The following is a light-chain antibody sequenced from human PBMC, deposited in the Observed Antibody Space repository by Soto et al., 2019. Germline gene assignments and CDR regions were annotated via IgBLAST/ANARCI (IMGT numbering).Light chain of an antibody. CDR3: QQTSTTLWT. Sequence: DIPMTQSPSSLSASVGDRVTITCWASQNIRTYINWYQQKSGRAPNLLIFDASRLQSGVPSRFSGTGSGTDFTLTITSLQPEDFATYYCQQTSTTLWTFGQGTKV. J-gene: IGKJ1*01. CDR2: DAS. V-gene: IGKV1-39*01. CDR1: QNIRTY.